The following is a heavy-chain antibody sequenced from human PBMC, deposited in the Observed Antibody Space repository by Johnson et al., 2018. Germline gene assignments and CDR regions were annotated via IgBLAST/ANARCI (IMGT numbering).Heavy chain of an antibody. D-gene: IGHD3-3*01. CDR3: AGEGAEGLRFLEWSPRPDAFDI. J-gene: IGHJ3*02. V-gene: IGHV3-11*01. CDR1: GFTFSAYY. CDR2: ISSSGSTT. Sequence: QVGLVESGGGLVEPGGSLRLSCADSGFTFSAYYMSWLRQAPGKGLEWISYISSSGSTTYYADSVTGRFIISRGNSRNSLYLQMKRLRADDTAVNYCAGEGAEGLRFLEWSPRPDAFDIWGQGTMVTVSS.